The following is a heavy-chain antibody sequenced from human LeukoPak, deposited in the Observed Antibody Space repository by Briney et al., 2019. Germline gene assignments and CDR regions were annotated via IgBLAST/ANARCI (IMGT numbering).Heavy chain of an antibody. Sequence: SETLSLTCVVSGGSINNNKWWSWVRQHPGKGLEWIGYIYYSGSTYYNPSLKSRVTISVDTSKNQFSLKLSSVTAADTAVYYCARDPHPRWEGAFDIWGQGTMVTVSS. J-gene: IGHJ3*02. CDR1: GGSINNNKW. D-gene: IGHD1-26*01. CDR2: IYYSGST. CDR3: ARDPHPRWEGAFDI. V-gene: IGHV4-31*11.